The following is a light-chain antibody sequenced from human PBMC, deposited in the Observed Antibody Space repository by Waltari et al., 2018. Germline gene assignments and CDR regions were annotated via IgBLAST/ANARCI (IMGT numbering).Light chain of an antibody. V-gene: IGKV3-11*01. CDR1: QSVSSY. CDR3: QQRSNWPPALT. CDR2: DAS. Sequence: EIVLTQSPVTLSLSPGERATLSCRARQSVSSYLTWYQQKPGQAPRLLIYDASTRATGSAARFRGSGSGTDFTLTISSIGPEDFAVYYCQQRSNWPPALTFGGGTKVEVK. J-gene: IGKJ4*01.